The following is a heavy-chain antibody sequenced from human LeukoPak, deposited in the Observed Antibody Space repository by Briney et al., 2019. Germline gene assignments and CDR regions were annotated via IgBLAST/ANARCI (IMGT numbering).Heavy chain of an antibody. D-gene: IGHD1-26*01. Sequence: GGSLRLSCAASGFTFSSYAMSWVRQAPGKGLEGVSAISGSGGSTYYADSVKGRFTISRDNYKNTLYLQMNSLRAEDTAVYYCAKGSMSGSYYRYFDYWGQGTLVTVSS. V-gene: IGHV3-23*01. CDR2: ISGSGGST. CDR1: GFTFSSYA. CDR3: AKGSMSGSYYRYFDY. J-gene: IGHJ4*02.